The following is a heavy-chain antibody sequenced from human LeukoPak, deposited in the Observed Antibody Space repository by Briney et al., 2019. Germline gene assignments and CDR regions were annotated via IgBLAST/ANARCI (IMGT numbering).Heavy chain of an antibody. Sequence: SETLSLTCAGYGGSFSGYYWSWIRQPPGKGLEWIGEINHSGSTNYNPSLKSRVTISVDTSKNQFSLKLSSVTAADTAVYYCARGKLYDILTGPSQYYFDYWGQGTLVTVSS. V-gene: IGHV4-34*01. CDR2: INHSGST. CDR3: ARGKLYDILTGPSQYYFDY. D-gene: IGHD3-9*01. CDR1: GGSFSGYY. J-gene: IGHJ4*02.